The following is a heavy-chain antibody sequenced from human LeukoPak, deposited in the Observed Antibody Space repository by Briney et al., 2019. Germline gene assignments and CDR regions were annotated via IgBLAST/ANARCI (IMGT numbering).Heavy chain of an antibody. V-gene: IGHV1-69*01. Sequence: ASLKLSCNASGGSFTFTSHAISWLPQAPGQGLEWMGGLIPIYGSANYAQKFQGRLTITSDESTRTVYMELSSLRPEDSAVHYCVGFFYDNSGDAFDLWGQGTMVTVSS. CDR1: GGSFTFTSHA. CDR3: VGFFYDNSGDAFDL. D-gene: IGHD3-22*01. CDR2: LIPIYGSA. J-gene: IGHJ3*01.